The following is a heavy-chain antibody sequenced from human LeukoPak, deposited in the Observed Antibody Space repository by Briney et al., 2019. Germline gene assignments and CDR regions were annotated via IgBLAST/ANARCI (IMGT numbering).Heavy chain of an antibody. CDR3: TTDLGTYYHGSQRLIPIDY. J-gene: IGHJ4*02. D-gene: IGHD3-10*01. V-gene: IGHV3-15*01. CDR1: GFTFTNAW. Sequence: GGSLRLSCVDSGFTFTNAWMSWVRQAPGKGLEWIGRIKSKTDGEMTNYAEPVRGRFTISRDDSKSAVYLQMNSLKIEDTAVYYCTTDLGTYYHGSQRLIPIDYWGQGTLVTVSS. CDR2: IKSKTDGEMT.